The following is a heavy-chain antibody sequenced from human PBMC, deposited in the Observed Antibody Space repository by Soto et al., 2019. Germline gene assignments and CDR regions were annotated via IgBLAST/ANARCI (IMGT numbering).Heavy chain of an antibody. D-gene: IGHD2-2*02. CDR3: ARARYDCSSTSCYIGYYYYYYMDV. CDR1: GGSFSGYY. Sequence: SETLSLTCAVYGGSFSGYYWSWIRQPPGKGLEWIGEINHSGSTNYNPSLKSRVTISVDTSKNQFSLKLSSVTAADTAVYYCARARYDCSSTSCYIGYYYYYYMDVWGKGTTVTVSS. J-gene: IGHJ6*03. V-gene: IGHV4-34*01. CDR2: INHSGST.